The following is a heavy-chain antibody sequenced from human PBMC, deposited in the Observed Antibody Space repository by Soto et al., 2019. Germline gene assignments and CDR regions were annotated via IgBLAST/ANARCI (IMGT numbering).Heavy chain of an antibody. CDR3: ARFAKYYDSSGYYSNFFDD. CDR1: GFSLSTSGMC. V-gene: IGHV2-70*01. Sequence: SGPTLVNPTQTLTLTCTFSGFSLSTSGMCVSWIRQPPGKALEWLALIDWDDDKYYSTSLKTRLTISKDTSKNQAVLTMTNMDPVDTATYYCARFAKYYDSSGYYSNFFDDRGQGTLVTVCS. D-gene: IGHD3-22*01. J-gene: IGHJ4*02. CDR2: IDWDDDK.